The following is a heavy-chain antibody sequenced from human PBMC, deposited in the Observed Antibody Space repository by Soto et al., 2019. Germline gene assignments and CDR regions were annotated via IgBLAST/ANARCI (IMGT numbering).Heavy chain of an antibody. Sequence: QVQLQQWGAGLLKPSETLSLPCADYGGSFCGYYWTWIRQTPGKGLEWIGEINHSGSTNYNPSLKSRVSISADTSKKQVSLNLTSVTAADTAVYYCARGECSSNYCFTRWALEIWGQGTVVTVSS. D-gene: IGHD2-2*01. V-gene: IGHV4-34*01. J-gene: IGHJ3*02. CDR3: ARGECSSNYCFTRWALEI. CDR1: GGSFCGYY. CDR2: INHSGST.